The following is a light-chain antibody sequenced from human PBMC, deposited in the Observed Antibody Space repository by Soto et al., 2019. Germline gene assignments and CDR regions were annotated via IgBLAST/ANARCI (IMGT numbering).Light chain of an antibody. CDR3: QQYENLPIT. CDR2: DVS. Sequence: DIQITQSPSSLSASIGDRVTITCQASRDIGTYLNWYQQKPGKAPNLLIYDVSTLEAGVPSRFSGSGSGTDFTLIITSLQPEDIATYYCQQYENLPITFGQGTRLEIK. CDR1: RDIGTY. J-gene: IGKJ5*01. V-gene: IGKV1-33*01.